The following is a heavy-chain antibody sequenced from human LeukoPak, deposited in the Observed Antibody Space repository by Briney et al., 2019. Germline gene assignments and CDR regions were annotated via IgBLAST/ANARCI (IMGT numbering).Heavy chain of an antibody. CDR3: ARALYSGRWYGMDV. V-gene: IGHV3-66*01. CDR2: IYSGGTT. J-gene: IGHJ6*02. CDR1: GFTVSSNY. D-gene: IGHD6-13*01. Sequence: GGSLRLSCAASGFTVSSNYMTWVRQAPGKGLEWVSLIYSGGTTYYADSVQGRFTISRGNSKKTLYLEMNTLRAEDTAVYYCARALYSGRWYGMDVWGQGTTVTVSS.